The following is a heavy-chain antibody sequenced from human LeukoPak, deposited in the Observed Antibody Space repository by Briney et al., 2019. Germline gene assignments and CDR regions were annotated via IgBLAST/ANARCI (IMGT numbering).Heavy chain of an antibody. D-gene: IGHD1-26*01. V-gene: IGHV4-30-4*01. CDR2: IYYSGST. CDR1: GGSISSGDYY. J-gene: IGHJ3*02. CDR3: ARDRGGGSYGYAFDI. Sequence: SETLSLTCTVSGGSISSGDYYWSWIRQPPGKGLEWIGYIYYSGSTYYNPSLKSRVTISVDTSKNQFSLKLSSVTAADTAVYYCARDRGGGSYGYAFDIWGQGTMVTVSS.